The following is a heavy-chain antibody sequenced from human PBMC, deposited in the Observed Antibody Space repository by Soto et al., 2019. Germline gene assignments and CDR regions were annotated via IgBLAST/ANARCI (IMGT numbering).Heavy chain of an antibody. CDR3: AADVIGVAGDFDH. D-gene: IGHD6-19*01. CDR2: IVVASGYS. Sequence: LVQSGPDVKKPGTSVKVSCKTSGFTFGSSAVQWVRQVRGQRLVWIGWIVVASGYSNVAQKFQDRVSLTRDLSTNTAFMELSSLTSEDSAMYYCAADVIGVAGDFDHWGQGTLVSVSS. J-gene: IGHJ4*02. V-gene: IGHV1-58*01. CDR1: GFTFGSSA.